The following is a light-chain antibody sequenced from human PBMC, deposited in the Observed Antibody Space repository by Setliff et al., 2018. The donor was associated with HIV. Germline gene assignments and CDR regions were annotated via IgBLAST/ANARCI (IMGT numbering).Light chain of an antibody. Sequence: QSVLTQPPSASGSPGQSVTISCTGTSSDVGGYNYVSWYQQHPGNAPKLMIYEVSERPSGVPDRFSGSKSGNTASLTVSGLQAEDEADYYCSSFAGSNNLVFGGGTKVT. CDR1: SSDVGGYNY. CDR3: SSFAGSNNLV. J-gene: IGLJ3*02. CDR2: EVS. V-gene: IGLV2-8*01.